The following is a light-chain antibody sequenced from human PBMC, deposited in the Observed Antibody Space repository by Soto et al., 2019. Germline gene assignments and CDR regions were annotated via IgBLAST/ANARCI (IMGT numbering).Light chain of an antibody. V-gene: IGLV4-69*01. CDR3: QTWGTGIPHVV. Sequence: QLVLTQSPSASASLGASVKLTCTLSSGHSNYAIAWHQQQPEKGPRYLMKLNSDGSHSKGDGIPDRFSGSSSGAERYLTISSLQSEDEADYYCQTWGTGIPHVVFAGGTKLTVL. CDR1: SGHSNYA. CDR2: LNSDGSH. J-gene: IGLJ2*01.